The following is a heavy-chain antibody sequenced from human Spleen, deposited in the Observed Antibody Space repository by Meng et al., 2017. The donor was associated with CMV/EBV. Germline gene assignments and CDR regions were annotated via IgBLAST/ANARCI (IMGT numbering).Heavy chain of an antibody. J-gene: IGHJ4*02. CDR1: GFTFSNYA. D-gene: IGHD1-1*01. CDR3: AKHSETGTHGYLDY. CDR2: IYSGGGNT. V-gene: IGHV3-23*03. Sequence: GGSLRLSCAASGFTFSNYAINWVRKAPGKGLEWVSVIYSGGGNTDYADSVKGRFTISRDNSKNTVDMEMNSLRAEDTAVYYCAKHSETGTHGYLDYWGQGTLVTVSS.